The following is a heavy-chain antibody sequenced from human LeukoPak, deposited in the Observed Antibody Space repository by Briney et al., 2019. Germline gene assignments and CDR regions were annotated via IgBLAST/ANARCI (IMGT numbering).Heavy chain of an antibody. V-gene: IGHV1-69*05. D-gene: IGHD4/OR15-4a*01. CDR3: ARAHLRYGADKSAFDY. Sequence: SVKVSCKASGGTFSSYAISWVRQAPGQGLEWMGGIIPIFGTANYAQKFQGRVTITTDGSTSTAYMELSSLRSEDTAVYYCARAHLRYGADKSAFDYWGQGTLVTVSS. CDR2: IIPIFGTA. CDR1: GGTFSSYA. J-gene: IGHJ4*02.